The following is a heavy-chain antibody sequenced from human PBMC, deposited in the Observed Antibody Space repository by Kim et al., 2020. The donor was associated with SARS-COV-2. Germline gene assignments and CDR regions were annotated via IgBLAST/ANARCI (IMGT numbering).Heavy chain of an antibody. D-gene: IGHD4-17*01. CDR2: IYNIEST. Sequence: SETLSLTCTVSGGSMRSYYLNWIRQPPGKGLEWIGNIYNIESTNYNPSLMSRVTISVDTSKNQFSLKLSSVTAADTAVYYCARGYGVWGQGTLVTVSS. V-gene: IGHV4-59*01. J-gene: IGHJ4*02. CDR1: GGSMRSYY. CDR3: ARGYGV.